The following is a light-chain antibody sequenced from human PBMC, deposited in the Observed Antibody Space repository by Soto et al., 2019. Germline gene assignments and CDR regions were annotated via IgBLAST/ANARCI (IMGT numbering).Light chain of an antibody. CDR2: LGS. CDR3: MQALQTPPT. J-gene: IGKJ2*01. CDR1: QSLLHSNGYNY. Sequence: DIVMPQSPLSLPVTPGAPASTSCRSSQSLLHSNGYNYLDWYLQKQGHSPQLLIYLGSSRASGVPDRFSGGGSGTDFTLKISRVEADDFGVYYCMQALQTPPTFCHGTKLEIK. V-gene: IGKV2-28*01.